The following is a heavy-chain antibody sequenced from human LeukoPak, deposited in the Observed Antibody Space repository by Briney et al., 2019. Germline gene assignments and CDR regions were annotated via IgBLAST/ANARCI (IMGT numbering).Heavy chain of an antibody. CDR3: ARVWFGELDAFDI. Sequence: GASVKVSCKASGYTFTGYYMHWMRQAPGQGLEWMGWINPNSGGTNYAQKFQGRVTMTRDTSISTAYMELSRLRSDDTAVYYCARVWFGELDAFDIWGQGTMVTVSS. V-gene: IGHV1-2*02. CDR2: INPNSGGT. D-gene: IGHD3-10*01. CDR1: GYTFTGYY. J-gene: IGHJ3*02.